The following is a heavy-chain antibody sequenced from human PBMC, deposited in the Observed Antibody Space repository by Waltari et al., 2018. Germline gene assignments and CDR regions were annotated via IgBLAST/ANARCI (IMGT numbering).Heavy chain of an antibody. CDR1: GYTFTGYY. D-gene: IGHD6-13*01. J-gene: IGHJ3*02. Sequence: QVQLVQSGAEVKKPGASVKVSCKASGYTFTGYYMHWVRQAPGQGLEWMGWINPNSGGTNYAQKFQGRVTMTRDTSISTAYMELSRLRSDDTAVYYCAIYTGYSSSWYENGAFDIWCQGTMVTVSS. V-gene: IGHV1-2*02. CDR3: AIYTGYSSSWYENGAFDI. CDR2: INPNSGGT.